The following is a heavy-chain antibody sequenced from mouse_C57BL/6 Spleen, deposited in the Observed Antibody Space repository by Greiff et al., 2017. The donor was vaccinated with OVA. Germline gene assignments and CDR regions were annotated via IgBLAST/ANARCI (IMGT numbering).Heavy chain of an antibody. Sequence: EVQRVESGEGLVKPGGSLKLSCAASGFTFSSYAISWVRQTPEKRLEWVAYISSGGDYIYYADTVKGRFTISRDNARNTLYLQMSSLKSEDTAMYYCTRKGIYYYGSSSYYYAMDYWGQGTSVTVSS. CDR2: ISSGGDYI. J-gene: IGHJ4*01. CDR3: TRKGIYYYGSSSYYYAMDY. CDR1: GFTFSSYA. V-gene: IGHV5-9-1*02. D-gene: IGHD1-1*01.